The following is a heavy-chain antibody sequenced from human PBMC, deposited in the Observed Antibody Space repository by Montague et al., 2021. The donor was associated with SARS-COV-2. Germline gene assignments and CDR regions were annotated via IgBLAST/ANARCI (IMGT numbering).Heavy chain of an antibody. Sequence: PALVKPTQTLTLTCTFSGFPLSTSGMCVSWIRQPPGKALEWLARIDWDDDKYYSTSLKTRLTISKDTSKNQVVLTMTNMDPVDTATYYCARGYYDILTGYLDAFDIWGQGTMVTVSS. CDR1: GFPLSTSGMC. CDR2: IDWDDDK. J-gene: IGHJ3*02. CDR3: ARGYYDILTGYLDAFDI. V-gene: IGHV2-70*11. D-gene: IGHD3-9*01.